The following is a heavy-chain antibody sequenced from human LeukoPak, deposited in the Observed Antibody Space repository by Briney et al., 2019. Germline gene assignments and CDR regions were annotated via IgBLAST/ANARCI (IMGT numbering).Heavy chain of an antibody. CDR2: IYYSGST. V-gene: IGHV4-39*07. D-gene: IGHD6-6*01. J-gene: IGHJ4*02. Sequence: SETLSLTCTVSGGSISSSSYYWGWIRQPPGKGLEWIGSIYYSGSTYYNPSLKSRVTISVDTSKNQFSLKLSSVTAADTAVYYCARDGHLVAARPFDYWGQGTLVTVSS. CDR3: ARDGHLVAARPFDY. CDR1: GGSISSSSYY.